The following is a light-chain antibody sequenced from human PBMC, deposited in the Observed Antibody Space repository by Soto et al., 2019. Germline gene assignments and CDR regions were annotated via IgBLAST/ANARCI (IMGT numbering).Light chain of an antibody. V-gene: IGKV3-15*01. Sequence: EIVMTQSPATLSVSPGERATLYCRASQSVSSNLAWYQQKPGQTPQLLIYVASTRDTGIPARFSGSGSGKEFTLTISSLQSEDFAVYYCQQYNVWPLTFGGGTKVEFK. CDR3: QQYNVWPLT. CDR1: QSVSSN. J-gene: IGKJ4*01. CDR2: VAS.